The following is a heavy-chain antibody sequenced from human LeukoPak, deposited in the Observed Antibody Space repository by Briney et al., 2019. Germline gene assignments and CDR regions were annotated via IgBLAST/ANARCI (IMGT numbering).Heavy chain of an antibody. CDR2: INPNSGGT. J-gene: IGHJ3*02. D-gene: IGHD1-26*01. Sequence: ASVKVSCKASGYTLTGYYMHWVRQAPGQGLEWMGWINPNSGGTNYAQKFQGRVTMTRDTSISTAYMELSRLRSDDTAVYYCASSTSSGSYFVHAFDIWGQGTMVTVSS. V-gene: IGHV1-2*02. CDR1: GYTLTGYY. CDR3: ASSTSSGSYFVHAFDI.